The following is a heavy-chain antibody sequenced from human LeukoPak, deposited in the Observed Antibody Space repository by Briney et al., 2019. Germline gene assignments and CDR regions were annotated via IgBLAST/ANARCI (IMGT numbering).Heavy chain of an antibody. D-gene: IGHD1-26*01. CDR3: ARGLWAPRFDC. V-gene: IGHV4-34*01. Sequence: KPSETLSLTCAVYGGSFSGYYWSWIRQPPGKGLEWIGEINHSGSTNYNPSLKSRVTISVDTSKNQFSLELSSVTAADTAVYFCARGLWAPRFDCWGQGTLVTVSS. J-gene: IGHJ4*02. CDR2: INHSGST. CDR1: GGSFSGYY.